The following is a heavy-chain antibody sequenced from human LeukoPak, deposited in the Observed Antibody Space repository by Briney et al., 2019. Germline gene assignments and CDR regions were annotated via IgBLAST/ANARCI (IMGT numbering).Heavy chain of an antibody. CDR1: GGSINSYY. CDR2: IYYSGST. CDR3: ARLTTGYFDY. D-gene: IGHD3-9*01. Sequence: SETLSLTCTVSGGSINSYYWSWIRQPPGKGLEWIGYIYYSGSTNYNPSLKSRVTISVDTSKNQFSLKLSSVTAADTAVYNCARLTTGYFDYWGQGTQVTVSS. V-gene: IGHV4-59*08. J-gene: IGHJ4*02.